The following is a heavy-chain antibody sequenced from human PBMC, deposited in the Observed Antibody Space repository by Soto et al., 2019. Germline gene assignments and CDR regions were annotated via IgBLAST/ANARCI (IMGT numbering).Heavy chain of an antibody. CDR1: GYTFHTYG. CDR2: ISTYNGNT. V-gene: IGHV1-18*01. D-gene: IGHD6-6*01. CDR3: ARKSSSSSRFDP. Sequence: ASVKVSCKASGYTFHTYGITWVRQAPGQGLEWMGWISTYNGNTEYVQKFQDRVTMTTDPSTRTAYMELRSLRSDDTAVYYCARKSSSSSRFDPWGQGTLVPVYS. J-gene: IGHJ5*02.